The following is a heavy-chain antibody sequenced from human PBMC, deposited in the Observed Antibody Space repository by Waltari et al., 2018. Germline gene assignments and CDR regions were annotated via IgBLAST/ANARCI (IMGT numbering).Heavy chain of an antibody. Sequence: QVQLQESGPGLVKPSETLSLTCTVSGGSISSYYWSWIRQPPGKGRGWIGYIYYSGSTNYNPSLKSRVTISVDTSKNQFSLKLSSVTAADTAVYYCARAGHYYDSSGYYHDEFYFDYWGQGTLVTVSS. CDR3: ARAGHYYDSSGYYHDEFYFDY. D-gene: IGHD3-22*01. V-gene: IGHV4-59*01. J-gene: IGHJ4*02. CDR1: GGSISSYY. CDR2: IYYSGST.